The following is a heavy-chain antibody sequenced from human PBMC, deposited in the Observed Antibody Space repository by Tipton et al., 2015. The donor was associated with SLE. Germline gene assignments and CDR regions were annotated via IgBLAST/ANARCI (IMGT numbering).Heavy chain of an antibody. V-gene: IGHV4-61*05. CDR1: GGSISSSSYY. CDR2: IYYSGST. J-gene: IGHJ5*02. Sequence: TLSLTCTVSGGSISSSSYYWGWIRQPPGKGLEWIGYIYYSGSTNYNPSLKSRVTMSVDTSKNQFSLRLTSVTAADTAVYYRARLEDPFGIFGVPKGWFDPWGQGTLVTVSS. D-gene: IGHD3-3*01. CDR3: ARLEDPFGIFGVPKGWFDP.